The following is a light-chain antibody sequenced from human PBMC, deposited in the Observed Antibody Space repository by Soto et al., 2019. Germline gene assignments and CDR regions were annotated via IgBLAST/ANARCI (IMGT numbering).Light chain of an antibody. CDR2: EVS. CDR1: SSDVGGYNY. J-gene: IGLJ1*01. Sequence: QSALTQPASVSGSAGQSITISCTGTSSDVGGYNYVSWYQQHPGKAPKLLIYEVSNRPSGLSNRFSGSKSGNTASLTISGLQAEDEADYFCSSDTTSSTLVFGTGTKVTVL. V-gene: IGLV2-14*01. CDR3: SSDTTSSTLV.